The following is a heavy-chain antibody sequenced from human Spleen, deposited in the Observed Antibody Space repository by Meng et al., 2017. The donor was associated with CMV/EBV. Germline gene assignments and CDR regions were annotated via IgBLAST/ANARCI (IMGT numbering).Heavy chain of an antibody. CDR2: IYPGDSDT. CDR1: GYSFSTSW. D-gene: IGHD4-17*01. V-gene: IGHV5-51*01. J-gene: IGHJ4*02. Sequence: SCKISGYSFSTSWIAWVRQVPGKGLEWMGVIYPGDSDTKYSPSFQGQVTISADKSISTAYLQWSSLKASDTAMYYCARRPTTVSFDYWGQGTLVTVSS. CDR3: ARRPTTVSFDY.